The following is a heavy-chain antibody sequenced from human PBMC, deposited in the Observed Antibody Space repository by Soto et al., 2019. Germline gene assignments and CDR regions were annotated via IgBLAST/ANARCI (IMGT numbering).Heavy chain of an antibody. CDR2: IRSQGDGGTA. J-gene: IGHJ4*02. CDR3: ITAPLR. CDR1: GFTFSTAW. V-gene: IGHV3-15*01. Sequence: QLVESGGGLVKPGTSLRLTCAASGFTFSTAWMTWVRQAPGKGLERVGLIRSQGDGGTADYAAPVRGRFTISRDDSQILVFLYMANLQPEDTAVYYCITAPLRWGQGTLVTVSS.